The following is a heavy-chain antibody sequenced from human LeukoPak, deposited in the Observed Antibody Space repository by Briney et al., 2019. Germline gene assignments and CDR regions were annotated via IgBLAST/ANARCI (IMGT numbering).Heavy chain of an antibody. D-gene: IGHD5-18*01. CDR2: FDVIDSET. CDR3: AAGRPYSLLDY. CDR1: GSSLREWC. J-gene: IGHJ4*02. V-gene: IGHV1-24*01. Sequence: ASATFSCTVSGSSLREWCLYWVRTAPRTRLEWMGGFDVIDSETFYAQKFQGRVTMTEDSSTDAAYMELRSLTSDDTALYYCAAGRPYSLLDYWGQGTLVTVSS.